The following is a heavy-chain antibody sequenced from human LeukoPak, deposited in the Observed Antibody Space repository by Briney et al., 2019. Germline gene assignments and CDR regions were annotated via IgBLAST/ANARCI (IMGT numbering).Heavy chain of an antibody. D-gene: IGHD4-17*01. CDR3: AKDDSEDYGDYGGGCYFDY. J-gene: IGHJ4*02. V-gene: IGHV3-23*01. CDR1: GFTFSSYA. CDR2: ISGSGGST. Sequence: PGGSLRLSCAASGFTFSSYAMSWVRQAPGKGLEWVSAISGSGGSTYYADSVKGRFTISRDNSKNTLYLQMNSLRAEDTAVYYCAKDDSEDYGDYGGGCYFDYWGQGTLVTVSS.